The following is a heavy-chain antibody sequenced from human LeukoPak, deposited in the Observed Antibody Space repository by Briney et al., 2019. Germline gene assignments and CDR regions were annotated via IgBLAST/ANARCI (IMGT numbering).Heavy chain of an antibody. CDR3: ARERERYYDDLYYFDY. D-gene: IGHD3-22*01. J-gene: IGHJ4*02. CDR1: GFTFSSYS. V-gene: IGHV3-48*04. CDR2: ISSSSSTI. Sequence: GGSLRLSCAASGFTFSSYSMNWVRQAPGKGLEWVSYISSSSSTIYYADSVKGRFTISRDNAKNSLYLQMNSLRAEDTAVYYCARERERYYDDLYYFDYWGQGNLVTVSS.